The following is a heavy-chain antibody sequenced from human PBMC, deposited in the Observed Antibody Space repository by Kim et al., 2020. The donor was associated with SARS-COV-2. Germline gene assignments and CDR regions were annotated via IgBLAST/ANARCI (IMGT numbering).Heavy chain of an antibody. CDR1: GGSISSYY. Sequence: SETLSLTCTVSGGSISSYYWSWIRQPPGKGLEWIGYIYYSGSTNYNPSLKSRVTISVDTSKNQFSLKLSSVTAADTAVYYCARVGVDCSSTSCYEGWFDPWGQGTLVTVSS. D-gene: IGHD2-2*01. J-gene: IGHJ5*02. CDR3: ARVGVDCSSTSCYEGWFDP. V-gene: IGHV4-59*13. CDR2: IYYSGST.